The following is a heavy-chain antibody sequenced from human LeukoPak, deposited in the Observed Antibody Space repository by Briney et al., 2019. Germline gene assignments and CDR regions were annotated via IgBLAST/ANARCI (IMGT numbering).Heavy chain of an antibody. CDR3: AKDHLWFGVYYFDY. CDR1: GFTFSSYG. CDR2: IRYDGSNK. Sequence: GGSLRLSCAASGFTFSSYGMHWVRQAPGKGLEWVAFIRYDGSNKYYADSVKGRFTISRDNSKNTLYLQMNSLRAEDTAVYYCAKDHLWFGVYYFDYWDQGTLVTVSS. D-gene: IGHD3-10*01. V-gene: IGHV3-30*02. J-gene: IGHJ4*02.